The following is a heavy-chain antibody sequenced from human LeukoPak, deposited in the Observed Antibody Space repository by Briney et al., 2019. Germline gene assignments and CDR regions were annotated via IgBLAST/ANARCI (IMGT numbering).Heavy chain of an antibody. D-gene: IGHD4-17*01. J-gene: IGHJ4*02. V-gene: IGHV4-59*01. CDR2: IYYSGST. CDR3: ARMTTVIPGPFDY. CDR1: GGSISSYY. Sequence: SETLSLTCTVSGGSISSYYWSWIRQPPGKGLEWIGYIYYSGSTNYNPSLKSRVTISVDTSKNQFSLKLSSVTAADTAVYYCARMTTVIPGPFDYWGQGTLVTVSS.